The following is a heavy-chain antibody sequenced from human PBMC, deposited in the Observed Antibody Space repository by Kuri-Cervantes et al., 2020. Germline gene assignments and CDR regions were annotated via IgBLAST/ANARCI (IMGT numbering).Heavy chain of an antibody. V-gene: IGHV3-33*01. J-gene: IGHJ3*02. Sequence: LSLTCAASGFTFSSYGMHWVRQAPGKGLEWVAVIWYDGSNKYYADSVKGRFTISRDNSKNTLYLQMNSLRAEDTAVYYCARVAAAGISSDAFDIWGQGTMVTVSS. D-gene: IGHD6-13*01. CDR2: IWYDGSNK. CDR3: ARVAAAGISSDAFDI. CDR1: GFTFSSYG.